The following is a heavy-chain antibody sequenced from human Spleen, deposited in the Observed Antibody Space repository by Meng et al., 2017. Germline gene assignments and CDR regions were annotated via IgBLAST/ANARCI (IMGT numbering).Heavy chain of an antibody. CDR3: ARDEDISAAGKLFGDY. CDR1: GGSISSSSYY. J-gene: IGHJ4*02. D-gene: IGHD6-25*01. CDR2: IYYSGST. Sequence: GSLRLSCTVSGGSISSSSYYWGWIRQPPGKGLEWIGSIYYSGSTYYNPSLKSRVTISVDTSKNQFSLKLSSVTAADTAVYYCARDEDISAAGKLFGDYWGQGTLVTVSS. V-gene: IGHV4-39*07.